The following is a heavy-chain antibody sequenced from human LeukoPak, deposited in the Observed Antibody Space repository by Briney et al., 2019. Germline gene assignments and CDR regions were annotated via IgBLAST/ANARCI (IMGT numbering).Heavy chain of an antibody. CDR1: GFTFSSYW. CDR2: IKQDGSEK. D-gene: IGHD1-26*01. Sequence: PGGSLRLSCAASGFTFSSYWMSWVRQAPGKGLEWVANIKQDGSEKYYVDSVKGRFTISRDNAKNSLYLQMNSLRAEDTAVYYCAKDPSGSYEAYYFDYWGQGTLVTVSS. J-gene: IGHJ4*02. CDR3: AKDPSGSYEAYYFDY. V-gene: IGHV3-7*01.